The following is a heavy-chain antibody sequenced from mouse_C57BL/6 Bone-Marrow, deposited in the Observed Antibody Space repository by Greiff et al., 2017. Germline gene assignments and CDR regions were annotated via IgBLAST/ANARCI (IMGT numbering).Heavy chain of an antibody. CDR1: GYSFTSYY. J-gene: IGHJ3*01. CDR2: IDPGSGNT. Sequence: VKLMESGPELVKPGASVKISCKASGYSFTSYYIHWVKQRPGQGLEWIGWIDPGSGNTKYNEKFKGKATLTADTTSSTAYMQRSSLTSEDSAVYYCASDYHCYGSSDEGWSYWGQGTLVTVSA. CDR3: ASDYHCYGSSDEGWSY. V-gene: IGHV1-66*01. D-gene: IGHD1-1*01.